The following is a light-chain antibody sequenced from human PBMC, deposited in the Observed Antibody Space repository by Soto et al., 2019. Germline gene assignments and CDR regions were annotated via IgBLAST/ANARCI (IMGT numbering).Light chain of an antibody. V-gene: IGKV3D-20*02. Sequence: EIVLTQSPGTLSLSPGERATLSSRASQTVSSSFLAWYQQTPGQAPRLLIYAASNRATGIPARFSGSGSGTHFSLTISSLESEDFAVYYCQQRDNWPLTFGGGTKVDI. CDR3: QQRDNWPLT. CDR1: QTVSSSF. J-gene: IGKJ4*01. CDR2: AAS.